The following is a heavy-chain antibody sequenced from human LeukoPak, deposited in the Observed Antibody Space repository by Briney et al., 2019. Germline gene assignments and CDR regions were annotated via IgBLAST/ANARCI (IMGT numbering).Heavy chain of an antibody. J-gene: IGHJ6*03. Sequence: PGGSLRLSCAASGFTFSSYAMHWVRQAPGKGLEWVAVISYDGSNKYYADSVKGRFTISRDNSKNTLYLQMNSLRAEDAAVYYCARGSEYMDVWGKGTTVTVSS. V-gene: IGHV3-30-3*01. CDR1: GFTFSSYA. CDR2: ISYDGSNK. D-gene: IGHD3-10*01. CDR3: ARGSEYMDV.